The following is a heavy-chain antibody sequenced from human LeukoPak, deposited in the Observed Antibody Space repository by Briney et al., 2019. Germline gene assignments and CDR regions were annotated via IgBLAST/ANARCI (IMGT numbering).Heavy chain of an antibody. CDR2: INSDGSST. Sequence: GGSLRLSYAASGFTFSSYWMHWVRQAPGKGLVWVSRINSDGSSTSYADSVKGRFTISRDNAKNSLYLQMNSLRAEDTAVYYCARDRLHYDFWSGTDYWGQGTLVTVSS. D-gene: IGHD3-3*01. V-gene: IGHV3-74*01. CDR3: ARDRLHYDFWSGTDY. CDR1: GFTFSSYW. J-gene: IGHJ4*02.